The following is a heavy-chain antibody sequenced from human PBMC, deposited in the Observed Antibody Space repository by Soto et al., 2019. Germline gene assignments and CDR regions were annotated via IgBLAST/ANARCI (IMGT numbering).Heavy chain of an antibody. V-gene: IGHV3-73*01. Sequence: EVQLVESGGNLVQPGGSLKLSCAASGFTFSGSAMHWVRQASGKGLEWVGRIRTKANSYATAYAASMKGKFTISRDDSKNTAYLQMNSLKTEDTAMYYCTRAVTGSIDAFDFWGQGTMVTVSS. CDR2: IRTKANSYAT. CDR1: GFTFSGSA. J-gene: IGHJ3*01. D-gene: IGHD6-19*01. CDR3: TRAVTGSIDAFDF.